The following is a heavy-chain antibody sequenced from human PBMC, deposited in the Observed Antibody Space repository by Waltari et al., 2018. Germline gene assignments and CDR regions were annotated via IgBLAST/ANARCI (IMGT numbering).Heavy chain of an antibody. V-gene: IGHV3-23*04. CDR3: AKGTSGSGSFYYFDY. CDR2: ISGSGGST. Sequence: EVQLVESGGGLVQPGGSLRLSCAASGFTFGSYAMSWFRPAPGKGLEWVSAISGSGGSTYYADSVKGRFTISRDNSKNTLYLQMNSLRAEDTAVYYCAKGTSGSGSFYYFDYWGQGTLVTVSS. CDR1: GFTFGSYA. J-gene: IGHJ4*02. D-gene: IGHD3-10*01.